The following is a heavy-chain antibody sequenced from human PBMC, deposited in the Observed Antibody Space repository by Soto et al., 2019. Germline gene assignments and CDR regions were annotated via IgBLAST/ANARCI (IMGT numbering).Heavy chain of an antibody. J-gene: IGHJ5*02. CDR3: ARRADYGSGMKGFDP. D-gene: IGHD3-10*01. CDR1: GFTFSAYS. Sequence: EVQLLQCGGGLVQPGGSLRLSCAASGFTFSAYSMNWVRQAPGKGLEWIAYISSNGKIIYYADSVKGRFSISRDNAQNSLYLQMNSVTDEDTAVYYCARRADYGSGMKGFDPWGQGTLVSVSS. V-gene: IGHV3-48*02. CDR2: ISSNGKII.